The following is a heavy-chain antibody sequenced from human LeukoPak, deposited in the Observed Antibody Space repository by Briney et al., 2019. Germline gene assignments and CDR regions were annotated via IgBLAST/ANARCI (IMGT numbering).Heavy chain of an antibody. Sequence: PSETLSLTCAVYGGSFSGYYWSWIRQPPRKGLEWIGEINHSGSTNYNPSLKSRVTISVDTSKNQFSLKLSSVTAADTAVYYCARRRIQLWNRERVSHWFDPWGQGTLVTVSS. CDR1: GGSFSGYY. CDR2: INHSGST. CDR3: ARRRIQLWNRERVSHWFDP. J-gene: IGHJ5*02. V-gene: IGHV4-34*01. D-gene: IGHD5-18*01.